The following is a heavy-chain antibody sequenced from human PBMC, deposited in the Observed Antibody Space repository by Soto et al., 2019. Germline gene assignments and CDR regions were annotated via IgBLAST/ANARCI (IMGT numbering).Heavy chain of an antibody. V-gene: IGHV4-59*01. Sequence: SETLSLTCTVSGGSISSYYWSWIRQPPGKGLEWIGYIYYSGSTNYNPSLKSRVTISVDTSKNQFSLKLSSVTAADTAVYYCARDRAHYYDSRGYFDYWGQGTLVTVSS. CDR1: GGSISSYY. D-gene: IGHD3-22*01. CDR2: IYYSGST. CDR3: ARDRAHYYDSRGYFDY. J-gene: IGHJ4*02.